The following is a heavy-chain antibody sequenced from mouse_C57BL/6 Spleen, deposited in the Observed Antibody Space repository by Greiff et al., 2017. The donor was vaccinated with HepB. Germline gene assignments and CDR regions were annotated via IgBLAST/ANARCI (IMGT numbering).Heavy chain of an antibody. CDR3: ARIPLYDYDVYFDY. D-gene: IGHD2-4*01. CDR1: GFSLTSYA. Sequence: VQLVESGPGLVAPSQSLSITCTVSGFSLTSYAISWVRQPPGKGLEWLGVIWTGGGTNYNSALKSRLSISKDNSKSQVFLKMNSLQTDDTARYYCARIPLYDYDVYFDYWGQGTTLTVSS. J-gene: IGHJ2*01. CDR2: IWTGGGT. V-gene: IGHV2-9-1*01.